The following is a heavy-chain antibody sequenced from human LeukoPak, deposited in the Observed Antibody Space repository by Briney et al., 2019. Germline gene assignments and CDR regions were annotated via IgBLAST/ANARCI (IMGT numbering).Heavy chain of an antibody. D-gene: IGHD4-17*01. CDR2: INPNSGGT. J-gene: IGHJ6*03. CDR3: ARGDYRLYYYYMDV. CDR1: GYTFTSYG. Sequence: GASVKVSCKASGYTFTSYGIGWVRQAPGQGLEWMGWINPNSGGTNYAQKFQGRVTMTRDTSISTAYMELSRLTSDDTAVYYCARGDYRLYYYYMDVWGRGTTVTISS. V-gene: IGHV1-2*02.